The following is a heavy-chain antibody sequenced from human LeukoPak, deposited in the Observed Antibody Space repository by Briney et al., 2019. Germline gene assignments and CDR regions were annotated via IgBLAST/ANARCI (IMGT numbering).Heavy chain of an antibody. CDR2: IIPIFGTA. CDR3: ARALVGGYCSSTSCYFDY. Sequence: SVKVSCKASGGTFSSYAISWVRQAPGQGLEWMGGIIPIFGTANYAQKFRGRVTITADESTSTAYMELSSLRSEDTAVYYCARALVGGYCSSTSCYFDYWGQGTLVTVSS. CDR1: GGTFSSYA. D-gene: IGHD2-2*01. J-gene: IGHJ4*02. V-gene: IGHV1-69*13.